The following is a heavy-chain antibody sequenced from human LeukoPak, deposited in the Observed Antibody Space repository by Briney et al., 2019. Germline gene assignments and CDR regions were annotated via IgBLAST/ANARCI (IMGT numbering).Heavy chain of an antibody. D-gene: IGHD6-13*01. J-gene: IGHJ3*02. CDR2: INPISGYT. Sequence: ASVKVSCKASGYTFTSYDINWARQATGQGLEWMGWINPISGYTGYAQNFQGRVTMTGNTSISTAYMELSSLKSEDAAVYYCARGNRLYISSWSSLAFDIWGQGTMVTVSS. CDR1: GYTFTSYD. CDR3: ARGNRLYISSWSSLAFDI. V-gene: IGHV1-8*01.